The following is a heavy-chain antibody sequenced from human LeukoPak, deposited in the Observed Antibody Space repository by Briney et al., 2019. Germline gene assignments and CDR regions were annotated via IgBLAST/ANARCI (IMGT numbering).Heavy chain of an antibody. V-gene: IGHV3-30*02. CDR3: ARDHIVVVVAAPYDY. Sequence: GGSLRLSCAASGLTFSKYGMHWVRQTPGKGLEWVAFLEYDGTSNYLDSVKGRFTISRGNSKNTLYLQMNSLRAEDTAVYYCARDHIVVVVAAPYDYWGQGTLVTVSS. CDR1: GLTFSKYG. D-gene: IGHD2-15*01. J-gene: IGHJ4*02. CDR2: LEYDGTSN.